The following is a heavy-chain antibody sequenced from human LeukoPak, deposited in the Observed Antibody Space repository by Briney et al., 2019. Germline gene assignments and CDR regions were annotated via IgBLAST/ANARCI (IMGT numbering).Heavy chain of an antibody. CDR2: INPSGGST. CDR3: ASNHMVRGANWYFDL. D-gene: IGHD3-10*01. Sequence: ASVKVSCKASGYTFTSYYMHWVRQAPGQGLEWMGIINPSGGSTSYAQKFQGRVTMTRDTSTSTVYMELSSQRSEDTAVYYCASNHMVRGANWYFDLWGRGTLVTVSS. CDR1: GYTFTSYY. J-gene: IGHJ2*01. V-gene: IGHV1-46*01.